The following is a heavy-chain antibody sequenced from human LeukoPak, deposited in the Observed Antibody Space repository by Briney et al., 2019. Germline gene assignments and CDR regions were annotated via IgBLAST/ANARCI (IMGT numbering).Heavy chain of an antibody. CDR3: ARDGGYEGLGY. J-gene: IGHJ4*02. CDR1: GGSISSGSYY. V-gene: IGHV4-61*02. Sequence: PSETLSLTCTVSGGSISSGSYYWSWIRQPAGEGLEWIGRIYTSGSSSYNPSLKSRVTISVDTSKNQFSLKLNSVTAADTAVYYCARDGGYEGLGYWGQGTLVTVSS. D-gene: IGHD3-16*01. CDR2: IYTSGSS.